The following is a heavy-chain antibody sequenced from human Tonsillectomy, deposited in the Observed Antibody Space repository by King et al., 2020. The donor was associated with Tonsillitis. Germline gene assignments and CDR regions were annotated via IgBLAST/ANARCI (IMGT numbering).Heavy chain of an antibody. CDR2: INHSGST. J-gene: IGHJ4*02. D-gene: IGHD2-15*01. CDR1: GGSFSGYY. Sequence: VQLQQWGAGLLKPSETLSLTCAVYGGSFSGYYWSWICQPPGKGLEWIGEINHSGSTNYNPSLKSRVTISVDTSKNQFSLKLSSVTAADTAVYYCARGGGCSGGSCYFVDYWGQGTLVTVSS. CDR3: ARGGGCSGGSCYFVDY. V-gene: IGHV4-34*01.